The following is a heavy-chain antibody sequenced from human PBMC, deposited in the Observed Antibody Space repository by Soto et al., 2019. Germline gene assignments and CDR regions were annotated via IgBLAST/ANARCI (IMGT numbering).Heavy chain of an antibody. D-gene: IGHD3-10*01. V-gene: IGHV1-69*01. Sequence: QVQLVQSGAEVKKPGSSVKVSCKASGGTFSSYAISWVRQAPGQGLEWMGGIIPIFGTANYAQKFQGRVTITADESTSKAYMELSSLRSEDTAVYYCARDARGAMVRGMAQDYWGQGPLVTVSS. CDR2: IIPIFGTA. CDR1: GGTFSSYA. J-gene: IGHJ4*02. CDR3: ARDARGAMVRGMAQDY.